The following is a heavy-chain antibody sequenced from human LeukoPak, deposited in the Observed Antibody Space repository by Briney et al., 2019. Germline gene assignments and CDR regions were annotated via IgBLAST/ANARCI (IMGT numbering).Heavy chain of an antibody. D-gene: IGHD4-17*01. CDR2: IYTSGST. V-gene: IGHV4-59*10. J-gene: IGHJ6*02. CDR1: GGSFSSYY. CDR3: ARGVYGDYDPLDYYYYGMDV. Sequence: SETLSLTCAVYGGSFSSYYWSWIRQPAGKGLEWIGRIYTSGSTNYNPSLKSRVTMSVDTSKNQFSLKLSSVTAADTAVYYCARGVYGDYDPLDYYYYGMDVWGQGTTVTVSS.